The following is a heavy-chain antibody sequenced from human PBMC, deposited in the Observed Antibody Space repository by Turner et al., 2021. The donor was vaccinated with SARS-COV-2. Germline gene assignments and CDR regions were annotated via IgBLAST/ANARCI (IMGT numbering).Heavy chain of an antibody. CDR3: AKQSGPYCSGGSCYGGIFDY. CDR2: TSYDGSDK. D-gene: IGHD2-15*01. Sequence: VQLVESGGGLVQPGGSLRLSCAASGFTVSSNYMSWVRQAPGKGLEWVAVTSYDGSDKNYADSVKGRFTISRDNSKNTLYLNSLRAEDTAVYYCAKQSGPYCSGGSCYGGIFDYWGQGTLVTVSS. J-gene: IGHJ4*02. CDR1: GFTVSSNY. V-gene: IGHV3-30*18.